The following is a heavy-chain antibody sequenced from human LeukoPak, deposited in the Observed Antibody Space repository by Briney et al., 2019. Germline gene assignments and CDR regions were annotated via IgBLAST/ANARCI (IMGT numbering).Heavy chain of an antibody. CDR1: GGSISSYY. V-gene: IGHV4-59*01. J-gene: IGHJ3*02. CDR2: IYYSGST. CDR3: ARGSDYYDSSGSVDAFDI. D-gene: IGHD3-22*01. Sequence: SETLSLTCTVSGGSISSYYWSWIRQPPGKGLEWIGYIYYSGSTNYNPSLKSRVTISVDTSKNQFSLKLSSVTAADTAVYYCARGSDYYDSSGSVDAFDIWGQGTMVTVSS.